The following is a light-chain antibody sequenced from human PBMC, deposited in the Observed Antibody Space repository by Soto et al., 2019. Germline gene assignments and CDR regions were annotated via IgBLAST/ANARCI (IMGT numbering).Light chain of an antibody. CDR2: DVS. Sequence: QSALTQPASVSGSPGQSITISCTGTSSDVGGYNYVSWYQQHSGKAPKLMIYDVSNRPSGVSNRFSGSKSGNTASLTISGLQAEDEADYYCSSYTSSSTPCVFGTGTKLTVL. CDR3: SSYTSSSTPCV. V-gene: IGLV2-14*01. CDR1: SSDVGGYNY. J-gene: IGLJ1*01.